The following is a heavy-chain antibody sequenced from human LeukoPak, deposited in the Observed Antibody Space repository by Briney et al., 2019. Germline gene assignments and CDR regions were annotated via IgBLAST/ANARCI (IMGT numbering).Heavy chain of an antibody. CDR2: ISAYNGNI. J-gene: IGHJ5*02. D-gene: IGHD4-17*01. CDR3: AGVQRTVTTIDP. Sequence: ASVKVSCKASGYIFISYGITWVRQAPGQGLEWMGWISAYNGNINYAQKFQGRVTMTTDTSTSTAYMELRSLRSDDTAVYYCAGVQRTVTTIDPWGQGTLVTVSS. V-gene: IGHV1-18*01. CDR1: GYIFISYG.